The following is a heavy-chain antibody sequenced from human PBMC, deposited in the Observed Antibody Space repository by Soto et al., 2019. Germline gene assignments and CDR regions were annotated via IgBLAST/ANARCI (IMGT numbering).Heavy chain of an antibody. CDR2: IKQDGSEK. D-gene: IGHD3-10*01. J-gene: IGHJ4*02. Sequence: GGSLRLSCAASGFTFSSYWMSWVRQAPGKGLEWVANIKQDGSEKYYVDSVKGRFTISRDNAKNSLYLQMNSLRAEDTAVYYCARDPMVRGDNPYFXYWGQGTLVTVSS. CDR1: GFTFSSYW. CDR3: ARDPMVRGDNPYFXY. V-gene: IGHV3-7*01.